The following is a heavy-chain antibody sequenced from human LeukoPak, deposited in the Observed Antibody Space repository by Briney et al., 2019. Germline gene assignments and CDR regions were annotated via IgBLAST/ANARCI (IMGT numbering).Heavy chain of an antibody. CDR2: INPSGGST. J-gene: IGHJ4*02. V-gene: IGHV1-46*01. Sequence: ASVKVSRKASGYTFTSYYMHWVRQAPGQGLEWMGIINPSGGSTSYAQKFQGRVTMTRDTSTSTVYMELNSLRSEDTAVYYCARGPLGSSSWYFLDPYFDYWGQGTLVTVSS. CDR1: GYTFTSYY. CDR3: ARGPLGSSSWYFLDPYFDY. D-gene: IGHD6-13*01.